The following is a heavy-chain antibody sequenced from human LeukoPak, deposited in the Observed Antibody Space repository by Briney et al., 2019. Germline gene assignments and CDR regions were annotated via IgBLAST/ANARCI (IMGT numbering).Heavy chain of an antibody. J-gene: IGHJ4*02. V-gene: IGHV3-11*01. CDR2: ISSSGSTI. CDR1: GFTFSDYY. D-gene: IGHD4-11*01. Sequence: GGSLRLSCAASGFTFSDYYMSWIRQAPGKGLEWVSYISSSGSTIYYADSVKGRFTISRDNSENTLHLQMDSLRAEDTAVYYCAKDWDSNYPNSPSLDYWGQGTLVTVSS. CDR3: AKDWDSNYPNSPSLDY.